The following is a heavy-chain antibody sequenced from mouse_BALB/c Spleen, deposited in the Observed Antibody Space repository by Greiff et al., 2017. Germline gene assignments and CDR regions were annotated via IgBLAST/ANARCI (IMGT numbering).Heavy chain of an antibody. Sequence: VQLKESGPSLVKPSQTLSLTCSVTGDSITSGYWNWIRKFPGNKLEYMGYISDSGSTYYNPSLKSRISITRDTSKNQYYLQLNSVTTEDTATYYCATTYYGNYWLAYWGQGTLVTVSA. D-gene: IGHD2-10*01. J-gene: IGHJ3*01. CDR1: GDSITSGY. CDR3: ATTYYGNYWLAY. V-gene: IGHV3-8*02. CDR2: ISDSGST.